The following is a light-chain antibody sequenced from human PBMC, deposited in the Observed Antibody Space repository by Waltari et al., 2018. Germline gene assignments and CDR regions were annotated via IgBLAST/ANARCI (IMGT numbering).Light chain of an antibody. CDR3: AAWDGSLSGWV. CDR1: RANIGSNY. V-gene: IGLV1-47*01. J-gene: IGLJ3*02. CDR2: KSD. Sequence: QSVLTQPPSVSGTPVQRVFISCSGGRANIGSNYVSWYQQLPATAPKLLIYKSDQRPSGGPDRFSGSKSGTSASLAISGLRSEDEADYFWAAWDGSLSGWVFGGGTKLTVL.